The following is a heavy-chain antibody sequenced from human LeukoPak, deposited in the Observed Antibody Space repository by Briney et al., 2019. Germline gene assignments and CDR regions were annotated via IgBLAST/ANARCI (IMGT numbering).Heavy chain of an antibody. D-gene: IGHD3-10*01. CDR1: GFTFSSYG. V-gene: IGHV3-23*01. CDR3: AKLGSPDYYGSGSYIFDY. Sequence: GGTLRLSCAASGFTFSSYGMSWVRQAPGKGLEWVSAISGSGGSTHYADSVKGRFTISRDNSKNTLYLQMNSLRAEDTAVYYCAKLGSPDYYGSGSYIFDYWGQGTLVTVSS. J-gene: IGHJ4*02. CDR2: ISGSGGST.